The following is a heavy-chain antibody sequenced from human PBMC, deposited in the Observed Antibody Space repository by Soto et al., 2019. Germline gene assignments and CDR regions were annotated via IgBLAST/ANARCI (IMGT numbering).Heavy chain of an antibody. J-gene: IGHJ4*02. CDR1: GGSISSYY. CDR3: ARHPRFGESDY. D-gene: IGHD3-10*01. Sequence: SETLSLTCTVSGGSISSYYLSWIRQPPGKGLEWIGYIYYSGSTNYNPSLKSRVTISVDTSKNQFSLKLSSVTAADTAVYYCARHPRFGESDYWGQGTLVTVSS. V-gene: IGHV4-59*08. CDR2: IYYSGST.